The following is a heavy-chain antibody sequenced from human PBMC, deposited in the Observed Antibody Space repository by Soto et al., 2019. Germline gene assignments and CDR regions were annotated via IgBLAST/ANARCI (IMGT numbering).Heavy chain of an antibody. D-gene: IGHD4-17*01. CDR2: IYYSGSN. Sequence: QVQLQESGPGLVKPSQTLSLTCTVSGGSISSGEHYWSWIRQLPGKGLEWIGNIYYSGSNYYNPSLKNRVTISVDTSKNQFSLNLSSVTAADTAIYYCARDRYGVPRGDYFDSWGQGILVTVSS. V-gene: IGHV4-31*03. CDR3: ARDRYGVPRGDYFDS. CDR1: GGSISSGEHY. J-gene: IGHJ4*02.